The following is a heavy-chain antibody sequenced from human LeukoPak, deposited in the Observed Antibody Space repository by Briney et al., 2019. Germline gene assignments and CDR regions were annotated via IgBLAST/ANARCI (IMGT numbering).Heavy chain of an antibody. D-gene: IGHD6-13*01. CDR3: ARVKNRIAAAGTGWFDP. CDR1: GGSISSTNW. J-gene: IGHJ5*02. CDR2: ISLSGLT. Sequence: SGTLSLTCGVSGGSISSTNWWSWVRQPPGQGLEWIGEISLSGLTNYNPSLNSRVTVSLDTSKNQFSLKLSSVTAADTAVYYCARVKNRIAAAGTGWFDPWGQGTLVTVSS. V-gene: IGHV4-4*02.